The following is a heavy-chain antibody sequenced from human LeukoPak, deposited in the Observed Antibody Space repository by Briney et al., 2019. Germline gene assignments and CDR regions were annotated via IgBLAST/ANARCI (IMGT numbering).Heavy chain of an antibody. CDR1: GFTFSSYA. Sequence: GGSLRLSCAASGFTFSSYAMHWVRQAPGKGLEWVAVISYDGSNKYYADSVKGRFTISRDNSKNTLYLQMNSLRAEDTAVYYCARDRSYYGSGSYWINYYYGMDVWGQGTTVTVSS. CDR2: ISYDGSNK. J-gene: IGHJ6*02. D-gene: IGHD3-10*01. CDR3: ARDRSYYGSGSYWINYYYGMDV. V-gene: IGHV3-30-3*01.